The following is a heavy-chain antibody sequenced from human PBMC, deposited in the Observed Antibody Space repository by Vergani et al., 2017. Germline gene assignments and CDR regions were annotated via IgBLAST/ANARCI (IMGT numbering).Heavy chain of an antibody. D-gene: IGHD6-6*01. Sequence: QVQLQQWGAGLLKPSETLSLTCAVYGGSFSGYYWSWIRQPPGKGLEWIGEINHSGSTNYNPSLKSRVTISVDTSKNQFSLKLSSVTAADTAVYYCARDISSGYYYYGMDVWGQGTTVTVSS. CDR3: ARDISSGYYYYGMDV. CDR2: INHSGST. V-gene: IGHV4-34*01. CDR1: GGSFSGYY. J-gene: IGHJ6*02.